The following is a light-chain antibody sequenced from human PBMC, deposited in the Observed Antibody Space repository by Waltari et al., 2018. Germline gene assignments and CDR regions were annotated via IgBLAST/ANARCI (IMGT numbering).Light chain of an antibody. V-gene: IGKV2-28*01. Sequence: DIVVTQSPLPLPVTPGEPASISCRSSQSLLHTNGNHYLDWYLQKPGQSPQLLIYLGSNRASGVPDRFSGSGSGTDFTLRISRVEAEDVGVYYCMQSLQTLWTFGPGTKVEIK. J-gene: IGKJ1*01. CDR3: MQSLQTLWT. CDR2: LGS. CDR1: QSLLHTNGNHY.